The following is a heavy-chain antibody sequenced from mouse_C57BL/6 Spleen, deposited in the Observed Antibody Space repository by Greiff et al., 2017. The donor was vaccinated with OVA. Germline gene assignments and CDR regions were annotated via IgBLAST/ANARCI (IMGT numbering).Heavy chain of an antibody. CDR2: IDPETGGT. CDR1: GYTFTDYE. Sequence: QVQLQQSGAELVRPGASVTLSCKASGYTFTDYEMHWVKQTPVHGLEWIGAIDPETGGTAYNQKFKGKAILTADQSSSTAYMELRSLTSEDSAVYYCTSQTTVVEEDWFAYWGQGTLVTVSA. J-gene: IGHJ3*01. D-gene: IGHD1-1*01. V-gene: IGHV1-15*01. CDR3: TSQTTVVEEDWFAY.